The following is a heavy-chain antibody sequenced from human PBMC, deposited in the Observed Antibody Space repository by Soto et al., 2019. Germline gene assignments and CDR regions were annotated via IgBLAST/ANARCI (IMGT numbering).Heavy chain of an antibody. Sequence: QITLKESGPTLVNPTQTLTLTCTFSGFSLSTSGVGVGWIRQPPGKALEWLALIYWDDDKRYSPSLKSRLTITTDTSKHQVVLTTTNLDPVDTATYYCAHTLDTLDSSLPAVWFDPSGQGNLVTVSS. J-gene: IGHJ5*02. CDR2: IYWDDDK. CDR1: GFSLSTSGVG. D-gene: IGHD6-6*01. V-gene: IGHV2-5*02. CDR3: AHTLDTLDSSLPAVWFDP.